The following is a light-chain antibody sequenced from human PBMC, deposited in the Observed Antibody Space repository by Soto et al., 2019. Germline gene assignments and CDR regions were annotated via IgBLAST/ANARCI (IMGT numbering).Light chain of an antibody. CDR2: AAS. Sequence: AIQMTQSPSSLSASVGDRVTITCRASQGIRNDLGWYQQKPGRAPKLLIYAASSFQSGVPSRFSGSGSDTDFTLTISSLQPEDFATYYCLQDYNYPRTFGQGTKVEIK. CDR1: QGIRND. V-gene: IGKV1-6*01. CDR3: LQDYNYPRT. J-gene: IGKJ1*01.